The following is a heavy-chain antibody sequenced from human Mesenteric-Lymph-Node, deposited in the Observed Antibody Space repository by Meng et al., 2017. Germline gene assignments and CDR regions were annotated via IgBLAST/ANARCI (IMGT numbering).Heavy chain of an antibody. CDR3: AKALDSGGYYFERGSDY. Sequence: GGSLRLSCAASGFTFASHAMSWVPQAPGEGLQWVSSIGGSGRDAYYTGSVKGRFTISRDNSKNTLYLQMNTLRAEDTAVYYCAKALDSGGYYFERGSDYWGQGTLVTVSS. D-gene: IGHD3-22*01. CDR1: GFTFASHA. J-gene: IGHJ4*02. V-gene: IGHV3-23*01. CDR2: IGGSGRDA.